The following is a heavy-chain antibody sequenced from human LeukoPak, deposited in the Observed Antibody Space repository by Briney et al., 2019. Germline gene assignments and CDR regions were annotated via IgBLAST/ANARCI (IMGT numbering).Heavy chain of an antibody. J-gene: IGHJ4*02. D-gene: IGHD2-2*01. CDR1: GISFWRHA. V-gene: IGHV3-23*01. CDR3: AAGPLGYCSSTSCYPFDY. CDR2: IYGAATAT. Sequence: GGSLRLSCAASGISFWRHAMNWVRQAPGKGLEWVSGIYGAATATYYADSVKGRFTISRDNSKNTVWLQMNSLRAEDTAVYYCAAGPLGYCSSTSCYPFDYWGQGTLVTVSS.